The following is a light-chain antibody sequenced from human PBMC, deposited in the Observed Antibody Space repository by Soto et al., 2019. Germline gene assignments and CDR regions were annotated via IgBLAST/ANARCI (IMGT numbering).Light chain of an antibody. CDR2: DVS. V-gene: IGLV2-14*03. CDR3: CSYTPTTSRV. CDR1: SSNVGHYNY. Sequence: QSVLTQPASVSGSPGQSITISCTGTSSNVGHYNYVSWYQQHPGNAPKLVISDVSIRASGVSDRFSGSKSGNTASLTISGLQAEDEADYYCCSYTPTTSRVFGTGTNVTV. J-gene: IGLJ1*01.